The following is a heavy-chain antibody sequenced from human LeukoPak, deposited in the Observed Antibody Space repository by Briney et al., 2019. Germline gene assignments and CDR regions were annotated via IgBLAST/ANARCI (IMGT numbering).Heavy chain of an antibody. Sequence: GGSLRLSCAASGFTFSSYAMSWVHQAPGKGLEWVSAISGSGGSTYCADSVKGRFTISRDNSKNTLYLQMNSLRAEDTAVYYCAKVKSLTYYYDSSGYSDYWGQGTLVTVSS. CDR3: AKVKSLTYYYDSSGYSDY. V-gene: IGHV3-23*01. D-gene: IGHD3-22*01. CDR2: ISGSGGST. CDR1: GFTFSSYA. J-gene: IGHJ4*02.